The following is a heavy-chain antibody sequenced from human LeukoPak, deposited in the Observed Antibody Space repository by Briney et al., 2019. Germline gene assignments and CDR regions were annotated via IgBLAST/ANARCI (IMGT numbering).Heavy chain of an antibody. V-gene: IGHV4-31*03. CDR3: ARGRWSGNSKWHFQH. CDR2: IYHSGST. CDR1: GGSISSGDYY. Sequence: SETLSLTRTVSGGSISSGDYYWSWIRQHPGKGLEWIGCIYHSGSTYYNPSLKSRIAISVDTSKNQFSLKLSSVTAADTAVYYCARGRWSGNSKWHFQHWGQGTLVTVSS. D-gene: IGHD4-23*01. J-gene: IGHJ1*01.